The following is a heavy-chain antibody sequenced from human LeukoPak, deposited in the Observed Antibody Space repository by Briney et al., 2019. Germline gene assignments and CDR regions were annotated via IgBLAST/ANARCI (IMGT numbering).Heavy chain of an antibody. Sequence: ASVKVSCKASGYTFTGYYMHWVRQGPGQGLEWMGWINPNSGGTNYAQKFQGRVTMTRDTSISTAYMELSRLRSDDTAVYYCATDNCSSKSCYPDDWGQGTLVTVSS. CDR1: GYTFTGYY. J-gene: IGHJ4*02. D-gene: IGHD2-2*01. CDR3: ATDNCSSKSCYPDD. V-gene: IGHV1-2*02. CDR2: INPNSGGT.